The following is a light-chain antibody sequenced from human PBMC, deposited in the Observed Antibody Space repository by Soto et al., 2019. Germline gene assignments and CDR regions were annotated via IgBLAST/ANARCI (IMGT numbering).Light chain of an antibody. V-gene: IGKV3-20*01. Sequence: EIVLTQSPDTLSLSPGDTATLSCRASQNVYNNYLAWYQQKPGQAPMLLIYVASSRATGIPDRFSGSGSGTDFTLTINRLEPEDFAVYYCQQYGNSRTFGQGTKLEFK. J-gene: IGKJ1*01. CDR1: QNVYNNY. CDR2: VAS. CDR3: QQYGNSRT.